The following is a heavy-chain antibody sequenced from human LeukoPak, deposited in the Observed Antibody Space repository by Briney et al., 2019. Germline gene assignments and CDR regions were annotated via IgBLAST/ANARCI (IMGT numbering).Heavy chain of an antibody. V-gene: IGHV3-23*01. Sequence: GGSLRLSCAASGFTSSSYAMSWVRQAPGKGLEWVSAISGSGGSTYYADSVKGRFTISRDNSKNTLYLQMNSLRAEDTAVYYCAKDRIVRELRWFDPWGQGTLVTVSS. J-gene: IGHJ5*02. CDR1: GFTSSSYA. CDR2: ISGSGGST. CDR3: AKDRIVRELRWFDP. D-gene: IGHD1-26*01.